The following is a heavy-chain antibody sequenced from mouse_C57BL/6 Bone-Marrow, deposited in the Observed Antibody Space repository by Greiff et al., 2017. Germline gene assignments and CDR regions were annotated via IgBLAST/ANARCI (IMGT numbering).Heavy chain of an antibody. J-gene: IGHJ3*01. CDR2: IYPGSGST. CDR3: AKWSSGDWFAY. D-gene: IGHD3-2*02. CDR1: GYTFTSYW. V-gene: IGHV1-55*01. Sequence: QVQLQQPGAELVKPGASVKMSCKASGYTFTSYWITWVKQRPGQGLEWIGDIYPGSGSTNYNEKFQSKATLTVATSSSTAYMQLSSLTSEDSAVYYCAKWSSGDWFAYWGQGTLVTVSA.